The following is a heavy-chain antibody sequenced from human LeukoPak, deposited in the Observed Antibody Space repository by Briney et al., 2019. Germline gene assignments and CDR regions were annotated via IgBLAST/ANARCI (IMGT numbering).Heavy chain of an antibody. J-gene: IGHJ4*02. CDR3: ARDVGYSSSWYGFDY. D-gene: IGHD6-13*01. CDR1: GFTFSSYW. V-gene: IGHV3-7*01. Sequence: GGSLRLSCAASGFTFSSYWMSWVRQAPGKGLEWVANIKQDGSEKYYVDSVKGRFTISRDNAKNSLYLQMNSLRAEDTAVYYCARDVGYSSSWYGFDYWGQGTLVTVSS. CDR2: IKQDGSEK.